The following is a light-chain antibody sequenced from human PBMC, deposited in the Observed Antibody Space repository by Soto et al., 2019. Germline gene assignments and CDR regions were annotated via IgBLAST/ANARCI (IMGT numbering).Light chain of an antibody. CDR2: DNN. V-gene: IGLV1-51*01. J-gene: IGLJ2*01. Sequence: QSVLTQPPSVSAAPGQKVTISCSGSSSNIGNNYVSWYQQLPGTAPKLLMYDNNKRPSGIPDRFSGSKSGTSATLGITGRQTGDEADDYCGTWDSSRSAVVFGGGTKLTVL. CDR1: SSNIGNNY. CDR3: GTWDSSRSAVV.